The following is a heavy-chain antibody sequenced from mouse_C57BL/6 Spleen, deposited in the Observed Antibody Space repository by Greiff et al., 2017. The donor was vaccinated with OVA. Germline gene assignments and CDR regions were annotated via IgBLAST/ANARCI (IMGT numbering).Heavy chain of an antibody. CDR1: GFTFSSYG. J-gene: IGHJ2*01. CDR3: ASSGSSYEDYFDY. D-gene: IGHD1-1*01. V-gene: IGHV5-6*02. Sequence: DVKLVESGGDLVKPGGSLKLSCAASGFTFSSYGMSWVRQTPDKRLEWVATISSGGSYTYYPDSVKGRFTISRDNAKNTLYLQMSSLKSEDTAMYYCASSGSSYEDYFDYWGQGTTLTVSS. CDR2: ISSGGSYT.